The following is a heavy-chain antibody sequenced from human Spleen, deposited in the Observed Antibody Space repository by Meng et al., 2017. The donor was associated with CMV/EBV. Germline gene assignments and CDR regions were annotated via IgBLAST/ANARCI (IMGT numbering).Heavy chain of an antibody. CDR3: VREHSSLVRGVVQYYGMDV. D-gene: IGHD3-10*01. J-gene: IGHJ6*02. CDR2: ISVSGDII. CDR1: GSTLRNYE. V-gene: IGHV3-48*03. Sequence: GGSLRLSCAASGSTLRNYEMNWVRQAPGKGLQWVSYISVSGDIIYYADSVKGRFSISRDSAKNSVFLQMSGLRAEDTAAYYCVREHSSLVRGVVQYYGMDVWGHGTTVTVSS.